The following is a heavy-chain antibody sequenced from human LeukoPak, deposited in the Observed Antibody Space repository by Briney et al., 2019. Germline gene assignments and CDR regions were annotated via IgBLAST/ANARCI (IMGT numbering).Heavy chain of an antibody. CDR3: ARPMRGATTSDAFDI. V-gene: IGHV5-51*01. D-gene: IGHD1-26*01. Sequence: GESLKISCKGSGNSFTSYWIGWVRQMPGKGLEWMGIIYPGDSDTRYSPSFQGQVTISADKSISTAYLQWSSLKASDTAMYYCARPMRGATTSDAFDIWGQGTMVTVSS. J-gene: IGHJ3*02. CDR2: IYPGDSDT. CDR1: GNSFTSYW.